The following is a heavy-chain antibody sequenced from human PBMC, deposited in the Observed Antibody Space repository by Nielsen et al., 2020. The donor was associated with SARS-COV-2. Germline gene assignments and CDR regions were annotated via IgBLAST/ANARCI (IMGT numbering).Heavy chain of an antibody. Sequence: GESLKISCAASGFTFSSYSMNWVRQAPGKGLEWVSGINWNGGSTGYADSVKGRFTISRDNAKNSLYLQMNSLRAEDTALYHCAPFAGQDDYVWGSYRRWGQGTLVTVSS. D-gene: IGHD3-16*02. J-gene: IGHJ4*02. CDR3: APFAGQDDYVWGSYRR. V-gene: IGHV3-20*01. CDR2: INWNGGST. CDR1: GFTFSSYS.